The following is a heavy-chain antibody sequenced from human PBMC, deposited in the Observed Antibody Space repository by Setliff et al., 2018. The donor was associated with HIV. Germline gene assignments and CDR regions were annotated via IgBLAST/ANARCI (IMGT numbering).Heavy chain of an antibody. V-gene: IGHV3-11*04. CDR3: ARDWRSGYDLNFDY. CDR2: ITSSGSTI. D-gene: IGHD5-12*01. Sequence: GGSLRLSCAASGFTFSDYYMSWIRQAPGKGLEWVSYITSSGSTIYYADSVKGRFTISRDNAKNSLYLQMNSLRAEDTAIYYCARDWRSGYDLNFDYWGQGTLVTVSS. J-gene: IGHJ4*02. CDR1: GFTFSDYY.